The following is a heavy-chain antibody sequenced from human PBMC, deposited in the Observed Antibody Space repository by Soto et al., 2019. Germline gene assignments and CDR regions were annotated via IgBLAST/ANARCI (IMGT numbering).Heavy chain of an antibody. CDR1: GYTFTAYY. CDR3: ASLTTVNGSYGMDV. Sequence: QVQLVQSGAEVKKPGASVKVSCKASGYTFTAYYMHWVRQAPGQGLEWMGWINPNSGGTNYAQKFQGRVTMTRETSISTAYMEVSRLRSDDTAVFYCASLTTVNGSYGMDVWGQGTTVTVSS. V-gene: IGHV1-2*02. D-gene: IGHD4-4*01. CDR2: INPNSGGT. J-gene: IGHJ6*02.